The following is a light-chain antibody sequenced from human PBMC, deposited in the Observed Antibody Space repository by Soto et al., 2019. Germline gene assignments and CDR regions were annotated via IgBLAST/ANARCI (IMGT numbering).Light chain of an antibody. CDR3: QQYNNLPPDT. CDR1: QSVNNN. V-gene: IGKV3-15*01. CDR2: GAS. Sequence: EIILTQSPASLSVSPGERATLSCRASQSVNNNLAWYQQKPGQAPRLLIYGASTRATGIPGRFRGSGSGTEFTLTITGLQSEDFAVYFCQQYNNLPPDTFGQGTKREIK. J-gene: IGKJ2*01.